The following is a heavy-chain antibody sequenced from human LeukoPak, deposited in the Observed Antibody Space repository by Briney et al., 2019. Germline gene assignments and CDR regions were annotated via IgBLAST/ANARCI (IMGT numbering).Heavy chain of an antibody. D-gene: IGHD3-10*01. CDR3: ARDSMDYGSGSYVPSYYGMDV. CDR2: ISSSGSML. CDR1: GFTFSDYY. V-gene: IGHV3-11*04. Sequence: GGSLRLSCAVSGFTFSDYYMSWVRQAPGKGLEWVSYISSSGSMLHYADSVEGRFTISRDNAKNSLYLQMNSLRAEDTAVYYCARDSMDYGSGSYVPSYYGMDVWGQGTTVTVSS. J-gene: IGHJ6*02.